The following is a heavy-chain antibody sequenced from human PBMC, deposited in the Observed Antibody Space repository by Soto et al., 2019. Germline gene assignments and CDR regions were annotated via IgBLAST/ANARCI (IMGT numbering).Heavy chain of an antibody. J-gene: IGHJ4*02. CDR1: GGSISSSSYY. D-gene: IGHD2-2*01. V-gene: IGHV4-39*01. CDR2: IYYSGST. CDR3: ARLVEYQLPFDY. Sequence: QLQLQESGPGLVKPSETLSLTCTVSGGSISSSSYYWGWIRQPPGKGLEWIGSIYYSGSTYYNPSLKSRVTISVDTSKNQVSLKLSSVTAADTAVYYCARLVEYQLPFDYWGQGTLVTVSS.